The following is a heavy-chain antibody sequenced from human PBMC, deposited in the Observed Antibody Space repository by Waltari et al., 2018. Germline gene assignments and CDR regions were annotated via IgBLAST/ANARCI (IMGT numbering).Heavy chain of an antibody. D-gene: IGHD6-13*01. CDR2: IYYSGST. CDR3: ARGLAYSSSWPFDY. Sequence: QLQLQESGPGLVKPSETLSLTCTVSGGSISSSSYYWGWIRQPPGKGLEWIGSIYYSGSTYYNPSLKSRVTISVDTSKNQFSLKLSSVTAADTAVYYCARGLAYSSSWPFDYWGQGTLVTVSS. CDR1: GGSISSSSYY. V-gene: IGHV4-39*07. J-gene: IGHJ4*02.